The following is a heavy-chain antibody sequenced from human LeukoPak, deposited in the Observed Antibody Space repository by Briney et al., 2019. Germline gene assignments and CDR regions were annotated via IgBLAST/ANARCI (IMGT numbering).Heavy chain of an antibody. CDR3: TVLYDVGVIRPTDF. CDR2: IRSKASNYAT. D-gene: IGHD3-16*02. V-gene: IGHV3-73*01. J-gene: IGHJ4*01. Sequence: GGSLRLSCAASGFTFSSYGMHWVRQASGKGLEWVGRIRSKASNYATVYAASVTGRFTIFRDDSKNTAYLQVNNLKTEDTALYYCTVLYDVGVIRPTDFWGQGTLVTVSS. CDR1: GFTFSSYG.